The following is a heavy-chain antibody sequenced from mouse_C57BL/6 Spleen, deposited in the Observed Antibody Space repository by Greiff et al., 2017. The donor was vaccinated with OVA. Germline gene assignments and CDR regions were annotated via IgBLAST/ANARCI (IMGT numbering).Heavy chain of an antibody. CDR3: ARGGGYGSSYAMDY. D-gene: IGHD1-1*01. V-gene: IGHV1-69*01. CDR2: IDPSDSYT. Sequence: VQLQQPGAELVMPGASVKLSCKASGYTFTSYWMHWVKQRPGQGLEWIGEIDPSDSYTNYNQKFKGKSTLTVDKSSSTAYMQLSSLTSEDSAVYYCARGGGYGSSYAMDYWGQGTSVTVSS. J-gene: IGHJ4*01. CDR1: GYTFTSYW.